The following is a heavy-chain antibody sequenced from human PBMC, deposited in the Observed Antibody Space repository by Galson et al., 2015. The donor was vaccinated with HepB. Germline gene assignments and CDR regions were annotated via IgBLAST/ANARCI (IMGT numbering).Heavy chain of an antibody. Sequence: SCKASGYTFTRYYIHWLRQAPGQGPEWMGIIDPGGGSTTYPQKFQGRVSMTRDTSASTVYMELSSLRPEDTAVYYCVKAAYTPRPLYYYGMDVWGQGTTVTVS. V-gene: IGHV1-46*01. CDR2: IDPGGGST. CDR3: VKAAYTPRPLYYYGMDV. CDR1: GYTFTRYY. D-gene: IGHD1-1*01. J-gene: IGHJ6*02.